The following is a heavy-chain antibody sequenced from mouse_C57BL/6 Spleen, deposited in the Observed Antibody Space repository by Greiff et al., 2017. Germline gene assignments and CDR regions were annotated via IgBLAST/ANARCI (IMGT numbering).Heavy chain of an antibody. CDR2: IYPGVGDT. CDR3: ARGLTGTSWFAY. CDR1: GYAFSSYW. V-gene: IGHV1-80*01. D-gene: IGHD4-1*01. Sequence: QVQLKESGAELVKPGASVKISCKASGYAFSSYWMNWVKQRPGKGLEWIGQIYPGVGDTNYNGKFKGKATLTADKASSTAYMKLSSLTSADSAVYFCARGLTGTSWFAYGGQGTRVTVAA. J-gene: IGHJ3*01.